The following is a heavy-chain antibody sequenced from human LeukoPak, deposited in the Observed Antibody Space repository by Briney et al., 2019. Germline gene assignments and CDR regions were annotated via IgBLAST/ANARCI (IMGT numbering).Heavy chain of an antibody. Sequence: GGSLRLSCAASGLSVNYNYMSWVRQAPGKGLEGVSLIYNTGATYYADSVKGRFTISRDNSKNTLYLQMSSLRTEDTAVYHCARFRGILTGYYDYWGPGTLVTVSS. J-gene: IGHJ4*02. D-gene: IGHD3-9*01. V-gene: IGHV3-66*01. CDR1: GLSVNYNY. CDR2: IYNTGAT. CDR3: ARFRGILTGYYDY.